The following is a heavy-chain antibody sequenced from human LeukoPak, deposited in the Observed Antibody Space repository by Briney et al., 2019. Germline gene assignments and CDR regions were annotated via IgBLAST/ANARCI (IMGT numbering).Heavy chain of an antibody. V-gene: IGHV4-59*01. CDR2: IYYSGST. J-gene: IGHJ4*02. CDR1: GGSISSYY. CDR3: ARTARYFDY. Sequence: SETLSLTCTVSGGSISSYYWSRIRQPPGKGLEWIGYIYYSGSTNYNPSLKSRVTISVDTSKNQFSLKLSSVTAADTAVYYCARTARYFDYWGQGTLVTVSS.